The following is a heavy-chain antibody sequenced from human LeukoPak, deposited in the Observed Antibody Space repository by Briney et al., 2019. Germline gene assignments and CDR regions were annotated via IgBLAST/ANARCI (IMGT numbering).Heavy chain of an antibody. V-gene: IGHV4-34*01. D-gene: IGHD3-22*01. CDR1: GGSFSGYY. CDR2: ISHNENT. J-gene: IGHJ4*02. CDR3: ASSGSRWLIDKTYSPY. Sequence: SETLSLTCAVYGGSFSGYYWNWIRLPPGKGLEWIGEISHNENTNYSPSLKSRLTISIDTSKNQFSLKLSSVTAADTAVYYCASSGSRWLIDKTYSPYWGQGTLVTVSS.